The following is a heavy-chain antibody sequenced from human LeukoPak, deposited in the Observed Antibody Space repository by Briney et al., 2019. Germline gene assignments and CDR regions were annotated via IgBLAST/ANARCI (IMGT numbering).Heavy chain of an antibody. V-gene: IGHV3-30-3*01. CDR1: GFTFSSYA. D-gene: IGHD3-22*01. Sequence: GGSLRLSCAASGFTFSSYAMHWVRQAPSKGLEWVAVISYDRTNKYYADSVKGRFTISRDNSKYTLYLQMNSLRAEDTAVYYCATGYDTSGYPNWFDPWGQGTLVTVSS. CDR3: ATGYDTSGYPNWFDP. CDR2: ISYDRTNK. J-gene: IGHJ5*02.